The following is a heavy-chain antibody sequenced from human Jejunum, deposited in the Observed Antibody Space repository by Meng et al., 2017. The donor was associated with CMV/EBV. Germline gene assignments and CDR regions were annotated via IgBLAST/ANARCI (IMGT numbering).Heavy chain of an antibody. V-gene: IGHV3-7*01. J-gene: IGHJ6*02. CDR2: IKQDGSEK. Sequence: FTFSSYGMSWVRQAPGKGLEWVANIKQDGSEKYYVDSVKGRFTISRDNAKNSLYLQMNSLRAEDTAVYYCAKRGYGDYYYYYGMDVWGQGTTVTVSS. CDR1: FTFSSYG. D-gene: IGHD4-17*01. CDR3: AKRGYGDYYYYYGMDV.